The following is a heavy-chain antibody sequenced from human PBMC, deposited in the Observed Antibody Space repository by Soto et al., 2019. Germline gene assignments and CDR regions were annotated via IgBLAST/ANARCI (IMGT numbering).Heavy chain of an antibody. V-gene: IGHV1-69*13. J-gene: IGHJ6*02. Sequence: EASVKVSCKASGGTFSSYAISWVRQAPGQGLEWMGGIIPIFGTANYAQKFQGRVTITADESTSTAYMELSSLRSEDTAVYYCARSRVVSYYYYGMDVWGQGTTVTVSS. D-gene: IGHD6-6*01. CDR1: GGTFSSYA. CDR2: IIPIFGTA. CDR3: ARSRVVSYYYYGMDV.